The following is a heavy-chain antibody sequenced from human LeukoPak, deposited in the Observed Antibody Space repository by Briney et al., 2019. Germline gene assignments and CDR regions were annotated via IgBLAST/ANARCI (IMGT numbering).Heavy chain of an antibody. CDR2: IYYSGST. CDR3: ARDSFMITFGGVIVGAFDY. J-gene: IGHJ4*02. D-gene: IGHD3-16*02. V-gene: IGHV4-59*12. Sequence: SETLSLTCSVSDDSISNYYWSWIRQPPGKGLEWIGYIYYSGSTNYNPSLKSRVTISVDTSKNQFSLKLSSVTAADTAVYFCARDSFMITFGGVIVGAFDYWGQGTLVTVTS. CDR1: DDSISNYY.